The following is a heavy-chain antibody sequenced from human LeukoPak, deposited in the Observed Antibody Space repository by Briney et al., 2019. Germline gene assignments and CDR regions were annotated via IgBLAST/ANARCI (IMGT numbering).Heavy chain of an antibody. CDR1: GYTFTSYA. J-gene: IGHJ6*03. Sequence: GASVKVSCKASGYTFTSYAISWVRQAPGQGLEWMGGIIPIFGTANYAQKFQGRVTITTDESTSTAYMELSSLRSEDTAVYYCARGAYGDYTKTDYYYYYYMDVWGKGTTVTVSS. D-gene: IGHD4-17*01. V-gene: IGHV1-69*05. CDR2: IIPIFGTA. CDR3: ARGAYGDYTKTDYYYYYYMDV.